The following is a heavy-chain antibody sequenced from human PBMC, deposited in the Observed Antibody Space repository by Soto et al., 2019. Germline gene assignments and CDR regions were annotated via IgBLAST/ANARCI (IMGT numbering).Heavy chain of an antibody. D-gene: IGHD2-8*02. J-gene: IGHJ4*02. CDR2: ISRDGGTK. CDR1: GFTVSSYG. V-gene: IGHV3-30*03. Sequence: GGSLRLSCAASGFTVSSYGMHWVRQAPGKGLEWVAVISRDGGTKYYADSVKGRFAISKDNSRNTLFLEMNSLRGDDMAVYYCTGEVASGYWGQGTLVTVSS. CDR3: TGEVASGY.